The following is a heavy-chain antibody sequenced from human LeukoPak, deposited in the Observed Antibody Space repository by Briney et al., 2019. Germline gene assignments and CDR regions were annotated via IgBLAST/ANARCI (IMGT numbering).Heavy chain of an antibody. CDR3: ARDITTIVVPTKRRPSAFDI. Sequence: GASVKVSCRASGYTFTSYYMHWVRQAPGQGLEWMGIINPSGGSTSYAQKFQGRVTMTRDTSTSTVYMELSSLRSEDTAVYYCARDITTIVVPTKRRPSAFDIWGQGTMVTVSS. CDR1: GYTFTSYY. V-gene: IGHV1-46*01. J-gene: IGHJ3*02. D-gene: IGHD3-22*01. CDR2: INPSGGST.